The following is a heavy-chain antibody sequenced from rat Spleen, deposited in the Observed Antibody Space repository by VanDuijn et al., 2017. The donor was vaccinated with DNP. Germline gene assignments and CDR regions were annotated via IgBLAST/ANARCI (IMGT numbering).Heavy chain of an antibody. D-gene: IGHD4-2*01. Sequence: EVQLVESGGGLVQPGRSLKLSCAASGFTFSDYYMAWVRQAPTKGLEWVAYISYDGGSTYYRDSVKGRFTISRDNAKSTLYLQMNSLRSEDTATYYCARPWAGGFEYWGQGVMVTVSS. CDR2: ISYDGGST. J-gene: IGHJ2*01. CDR3: ARPWAGGFEY. CDR1: GFTFSDYY. V-gene: IGHV5-22*01.